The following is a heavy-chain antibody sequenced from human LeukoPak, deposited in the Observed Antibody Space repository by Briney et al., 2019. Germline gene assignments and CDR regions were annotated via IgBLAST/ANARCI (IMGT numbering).Heavy chain of an antibody. CDR3: ARTNDFWSSYYHFDS. CDR1: GFTFSSYS. CDR2: ISRDNIYI. Sequence: GGSLRLSCAASGFTFSSYSMNWVRQAPGKGPEWVSSISRDNIYIYYADSMNGRFTISRDNAKNSLYMQMNSLRAEDTAVYYCARTNDFWSSYYHFDSWGQGTLVTVSS. V-gene: IGHV3-21*01. D-gene: IGHD3-3*01. J-gene: IGHJ4*02.